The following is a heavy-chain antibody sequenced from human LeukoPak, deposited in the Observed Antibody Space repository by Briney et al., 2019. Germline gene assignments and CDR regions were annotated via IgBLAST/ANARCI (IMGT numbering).Heavy chain of an antibody. CDR1: GGSISSGSYY. D-gene: IGHD2-2*01. CDR3: AREVDCSSTSCYAFIDY. J-gene: IGHJ4*02. V-gene: IGHV4-61*02. Sequence: SQTLSLTCTVSGGSISSGSYYWSWIRQPAGKGLEWIGRIYTSGSTNYNPSLKSQVTISVDTSKNQFSLKLSSVTAADTAVYYCAREVDCSSTSCYAFIDYWGQGTLVTVSS. CDR2: IYTSGST.